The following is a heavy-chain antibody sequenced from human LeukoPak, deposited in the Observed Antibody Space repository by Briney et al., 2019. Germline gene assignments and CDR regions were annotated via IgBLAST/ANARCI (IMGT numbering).Heavy chain of an antibody. CDR3: AKDSSVPYGITD. V-gene: IGHV3-23*01. CDR1: GFPFSKYA. D-gene: IGHD4-17*01. J-gene: IGHJ4*02. CDR2: ISGSDGNT. Sequence: PRGSLRLSCAGSGFPFSKYAMSWVRQAPGKGLEWVSAISGSDGNTFYADSVKGRFTISRDNSKNTLSLQMNSLRAEDTALYYCAKDSSVPYGITDWGQGTLVTVSS.